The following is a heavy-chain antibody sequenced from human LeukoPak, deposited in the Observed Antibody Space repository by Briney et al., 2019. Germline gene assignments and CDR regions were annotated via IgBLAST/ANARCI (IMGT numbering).Heavy chain of an antibody. CDR2: ISGSGGST. CDR1: GFTFSSYA. J-gene: IGHJ5*02. CDR3: AKDRGYSYGYLA. V-gene: IGHV3-23*01. Sequence: GGSLRLSCAASGFTFSSYAMSWVRQAPGRGLEWVSAISGSGGSTYYADSVKGRFTISRDNSKNTLYLQMNSLRAEDTAVYYCAKDRGYSYGYLAWGQGTLVTVSS. D-gene: IGHD5-18*01.